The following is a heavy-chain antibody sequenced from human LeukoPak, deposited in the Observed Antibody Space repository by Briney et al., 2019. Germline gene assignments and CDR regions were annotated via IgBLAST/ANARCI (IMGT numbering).Heavy chain of an antibody. CDR1: GYTFTGNY. CDR3: ARGYSSLDY. V-gene: IGHV1-2*02. D-gene: IGHD5-18*01. J-gene: IGHJ4*02. CDR2: IDPNSGGT. Sequence: ASVKVSCKASGYTFTGNYMHWVRQAPGQGLEWMGRIDPNSGGTNYAQNFQGRVTMTRDTSISTAYMELNRLRSDDTAVYYCARGYSSLDYWGQGTLVTVSS.